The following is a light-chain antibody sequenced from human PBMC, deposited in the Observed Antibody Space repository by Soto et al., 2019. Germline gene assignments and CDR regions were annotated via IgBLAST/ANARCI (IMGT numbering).Light chain of an antibody. CDR2: GAS. Sequence: EIVLPQSPGTLPSSPGERATLSCRASQSVSSSFLAWYQQKPGQAPRLLIYGASSMATGIPDRFSGSGSGTDFTLTISRLEPEDVAVYYCQQYGSSPLTFGGGTKVEIK. J-gene: IGKJ4*01. CDR3: QQYGSSPLT. CDR1: QSVSSSF. V-gene: IGKV3-20*01.